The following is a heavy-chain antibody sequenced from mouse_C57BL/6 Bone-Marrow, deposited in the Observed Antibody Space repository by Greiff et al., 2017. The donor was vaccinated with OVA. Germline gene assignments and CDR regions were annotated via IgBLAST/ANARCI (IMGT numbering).Heavy chain of an antibody. D-gene: IGHD1-1*01. CDR2: ISSGSSTI. CDR3: ARSDYYGSTCYAMDY. CDR1: GFTFSDYG. J-gene: IGHJ4*01. Sequence: EVMLVESGGGLVKPGGSLKLSCAASGFTFSDYGMHWVRQAPEKGLEWVAYISSGSSTIYYADTVKGRFTISRDNAKNTLFLQMTSLRSEDTAMYYCARSDYYGSTCYAMDYWGQGTSVTVSS. V-gene: IGHV5-17*01.